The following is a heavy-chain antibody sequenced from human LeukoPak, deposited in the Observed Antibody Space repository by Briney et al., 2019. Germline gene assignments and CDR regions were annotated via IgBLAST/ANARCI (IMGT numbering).Heavy chain of an antibody. CDR2: IYYSGST. CDR1: GGSISSNY. Sequence: PSETLSLTCTVSGGSISSNYWSWIRQPPGKGLEWIGYIYYSGSTNYNPSLKSRVSISLDTSKNQFSLRLSSMTAADTAVYYCARGTDSRGYQFRGFDSWGRGTLVTVSS. D-gene: IGHD3-22*01. V-gene: IGHV4-59*08. J-gene: IGHJ4*02. CDR3: ARGTDSRGYQFRGFDS.